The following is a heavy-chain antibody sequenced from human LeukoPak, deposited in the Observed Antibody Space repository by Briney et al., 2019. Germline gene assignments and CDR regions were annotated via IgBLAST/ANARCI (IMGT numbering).Heavy chain of an antibody. CDR2: MSTDGYYT. CDR3: AGHHQAYSRTY. J-gene: IGHJ4*02. D-gene: IGHD6-13*01. Sequence: GGSLRLSCAASGLTFSSYWMHWVRHAPGKGLVWVSRMSTDGYYTTYADSVKGRLTISRDNAKDTLYLQMDSLRAEDTAVYYCAGHHQAYSRTYWGQGTLVTVSS. V-gene: IGHV3-74*01. CDR1: GLTFSSYW.